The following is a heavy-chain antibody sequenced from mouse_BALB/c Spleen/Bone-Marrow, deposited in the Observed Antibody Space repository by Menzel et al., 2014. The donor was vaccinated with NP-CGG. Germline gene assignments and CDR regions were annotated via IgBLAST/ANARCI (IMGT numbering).Heavy chain of an antibody. CDR2: IDPANGNT. D-gene: IGHD2-14*01. V-gene: IGHV14-3*02. CDR1: GFNIKDTY. J-gene: IGHJ4*01. CDR3: ARGTPYAMDY. Sequence: EVQLQQSGAELVKPGASVKLSCTASGFNIKDTYMHWVKQRPEQGLEWIGRIDPANGNTKYDPKFQGKATTTADTSSNTAYLQLSSLTSEDTAVYYCARGTPYAMDYWGQGTSVTVSS.